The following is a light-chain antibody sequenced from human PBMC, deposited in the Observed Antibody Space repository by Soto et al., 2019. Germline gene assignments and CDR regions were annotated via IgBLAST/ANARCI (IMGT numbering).Light chain of an antibody. J-gene: IGKJ4*01. CDR3: QQANSFPLT. CDR1: ENINSR. Sequence: DIQMTQSPSTLSASVGDRVTITCRASENINSRFSWYQQKPGKAPKLLIYAESSLQGGVPSRFSGSGSGTDLTLTISSLQPEDFATYYCQQANSFPLTFGGGNKVDIK. CDR2: AES. V-gene: IGKV1-12*01.